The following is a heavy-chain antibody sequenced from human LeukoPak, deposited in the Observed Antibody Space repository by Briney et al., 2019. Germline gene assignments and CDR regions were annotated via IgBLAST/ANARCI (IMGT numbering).Heavy chain of an antibody. D-gene: IGHD3-22*01. CDR1: GFTFSSYS. J-gene: IGHJ4*02. CDR3: ARDGPRGDSSY. V-gene: IGHV3-21*01. Sequence: GGSLRLSCAASGFTFSSYSMNWVRQAPGKGLEWVSSISSSSSYIYYADSVKGRFTTSTDNAKNSLYLQMNRLRAEDTAVYYCARDGPRGDSSYWGQRTLVTVSS. CDR2: ISSSSSYI.